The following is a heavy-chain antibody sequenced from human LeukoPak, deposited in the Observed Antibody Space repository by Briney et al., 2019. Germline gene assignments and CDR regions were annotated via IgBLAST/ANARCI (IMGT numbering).Heavy chain of an antibody. V-gene: IGHV1-24*01. J-gene: IGHJ4*02. CDR1: GYTLTELS. CDR3: ATPYDILTGYRY. Sequence: ASVKVSCKVSGYTLTELSMHWVRQAPGKGLGWMGGFDPEDGETIYAQKFQGRVTMTEDTSTDTAYMELSSLRSEDTAVYYWATPYDILTGYRYWGQGTLVTVSS. CDR2: FDPEDGET. D-gene: IGHD3-9*01.